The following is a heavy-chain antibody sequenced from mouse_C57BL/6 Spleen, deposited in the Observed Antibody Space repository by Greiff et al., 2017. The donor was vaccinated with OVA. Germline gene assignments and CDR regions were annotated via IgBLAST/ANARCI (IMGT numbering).Heavy chain of an antibody. Sequence: QVQLQQSDAELVKPGASVKISCKVSGYSFTDHTLNWMKQRPEQGLEWIGYIYPRDGSTKYNEKFKGKATLTADKSSITANMQLNSLTSEDSAVYCCAVYSYYEDCDVWGTGTPVTVSS. CDR1: GYSFTDHT. V-gene: IGHV1-78*01. J-gene: IGHJ1*03. D-gene: IGHD2-12*01. CDR2: IYPRDGST. CDR3: AVYSYYEDCDV.